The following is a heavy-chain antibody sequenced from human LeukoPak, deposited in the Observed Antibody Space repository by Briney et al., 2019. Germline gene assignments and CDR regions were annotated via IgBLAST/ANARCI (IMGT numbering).Heavy chain of an antibody. Sequence: GGSLRLACAVSGVTFSSYAMSWVRQAPGKGLDWVSVIGGSGGSTYYGDSVKGRFTISRDNSKNTLYLQMSSLRAEDTAVYYCAKKKRELRGFDYWGQGTLVTVSS. CDR2: IGGSGGST. CDR3: AKKKRELRGFDY. CDR1: GVTFSSYA. J-gene: IGHJ4*02. D-gene: IGHD1-7*01. V-gene: IGHV3-23*01.